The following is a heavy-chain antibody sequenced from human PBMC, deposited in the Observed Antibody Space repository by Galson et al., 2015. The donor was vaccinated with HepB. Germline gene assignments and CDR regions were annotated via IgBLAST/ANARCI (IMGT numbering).Heavy chain of an antibody. J-gene: IGHJ6*02. D-gene: IGHD2/OR15-2a*01. CDR2: ISSSSSYI. Sequence: SLRLSCAASGFTFSSYSMNWVRQAPGKGLEWVSSISSSSSYIYYADSVKGRFTISRDNAKNSLYLQMNSLRAEDTAVYYCARDRGFLTPNIGHYYYYGMDVWGQGTTVTVSS. CDR3: ARDRGFLTPNIGHYYYYGMDV. V-gene: IGHV3-21*01. CDR1: GFTFSSYS.